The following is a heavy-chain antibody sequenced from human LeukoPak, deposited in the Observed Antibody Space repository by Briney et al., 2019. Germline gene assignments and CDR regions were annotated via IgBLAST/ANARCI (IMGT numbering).Heavy chain of an antibody. CDR1: GFTLSSYW. CDR2: MNSDGSNT. V-gene: IGHV3-74*01. CDR3: GRSSSGRYCDY. J-gene: IGHJ4*02. D-gene: IGHD6-25*01. Sequence: GGSLRLSCAVSGFTLSSYWMYWVRQDPGKGLVWISRMNSDGSNTVYADSVKGRFTISRDNAKNTLYLQMNSLRVEDTAVYYCGRSSSGRYCDYWGQGTLVTVSS.